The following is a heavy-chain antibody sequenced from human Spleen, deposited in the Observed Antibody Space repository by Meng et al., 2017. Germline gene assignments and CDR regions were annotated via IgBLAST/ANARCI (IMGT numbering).Heavy chain of an antibody. CDR1: GWSFSYYY. CDR2: INHSGST. CDR3: ARGPTTMAHDFDY. J-gene: IGHJ4*02. Sequence: QVHAQHGGRGMLKPSETLSLPFVVSGWSFSYYYWSWIRQPPGKGLEWIGEINHSGSTNYNPSLESRATISVDTSQNNLSLKLSSVTAADSAVYYCARGPTTMAHDFDYWGQGTLVTVSS. V-gene: IGHV4-34*01. D-gene: IGHD4-11*01.